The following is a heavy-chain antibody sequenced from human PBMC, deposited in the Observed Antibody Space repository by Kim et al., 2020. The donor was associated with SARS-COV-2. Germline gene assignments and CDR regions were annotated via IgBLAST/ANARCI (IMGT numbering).Heavy chain of an antibody. J-gene: IGHJ4*02. D-gene: IGHD5-18*01. Sequence: AQKFQGRVTITADESTSTAYMELSSLRSEDTAVYYCASGYSYAITHFDYWGQGTLVTVSS. CDR3: ASGYSYAITHFDY. V-gene: IGHV1-69*01.